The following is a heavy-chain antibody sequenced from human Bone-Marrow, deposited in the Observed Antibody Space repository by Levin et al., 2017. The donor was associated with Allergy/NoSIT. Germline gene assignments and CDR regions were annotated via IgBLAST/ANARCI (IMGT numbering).Heavy chain of an antibody. CDR1: GGSISSGDYY. Sequence: PSETLSLTCTVSGGSISSGDYYWSWIRQPPGKGLEWIGYIYYSGSTYYNPSLKSRVTISVDTSKNQFSLKLSSVTAADTAVYYCASTVLGYGSGGSCQRWFDPWGQGTLVTVSS. D-gene: IGHD2-15*01. J-gene: IGHJ5*02. CDR2: IYYSGST. V-gene: IGHV4-30-4*01. CDR3: ASTVLGYGSGGSCQRWFDP.